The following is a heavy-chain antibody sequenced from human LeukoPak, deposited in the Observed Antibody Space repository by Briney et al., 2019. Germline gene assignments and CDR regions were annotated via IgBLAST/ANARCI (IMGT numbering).Heavy chain of an antibody. CDR1: GFTFNSYW. CDR2: IKQDGSQK. D-gene: IGHD4-17*01. Sequence: GGSVRLSCAASGFTFNSYWMSWVRQAPGKGLEWVANIKQDGSQKYYVDSVKGRFTISRDNAKNSLYLQMNNLTAEDAAVYYCARGGTTVTPKNFDYWGQGTLVTVSS. CDR3: ARGGTTVTPKNFDY. V-gene: IGHV3-7*01. J-gene: IGHJ4*02.